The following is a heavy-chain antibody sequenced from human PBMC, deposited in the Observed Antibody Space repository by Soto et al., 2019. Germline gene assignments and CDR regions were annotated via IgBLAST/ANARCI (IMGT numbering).Heavy chain of an antibody. CDR2: INTDGSTT. V-gene: IGHV3-74*01. D-gene: IGHD5-12*01. CDR1: GFTLSYYW. J-gene: IGHJ4*02. CDR3: VKIRRRDGYIFGY. Sequence: EVQLVESGGVSVQPGGSLRLSCTASGFTLSYYWMHWVRHAPGKGLVWVSRINTDGSTTTYADSVKGRFTISRDNAKNTLYLQMNSLRDEDTTVYYCVKIRRRDGYIFGYWGQGTLVTVSS.